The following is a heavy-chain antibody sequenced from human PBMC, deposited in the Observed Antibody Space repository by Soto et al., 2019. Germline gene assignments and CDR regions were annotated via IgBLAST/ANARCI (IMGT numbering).Heavy chain of an antibody. D-gene: IGHD2-15*01. CDR3: AIDFRSLVAATPEYYYYMDV. J-gene: IGHJ6*03. Sequence: SQTLSLTCAISGDSVSSNSAAWNWIRQSPSRGLEWLGRTYYRSKWYNDYAVSVKSRITINPDTSKNQFSLQLNSVTPEDTAVYYCAIDFRSLVAATPEYYYYMDVWGKGTTVTVSS. V-gene: IGHV6-1*01. CDR1: GDSVSSNSAA. CDR2: TYYRSKWYN.